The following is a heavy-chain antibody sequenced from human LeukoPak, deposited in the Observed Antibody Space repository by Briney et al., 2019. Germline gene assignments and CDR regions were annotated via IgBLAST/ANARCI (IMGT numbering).Heavy chain of an antibody. D-gene: IGHD3-10*01. CDR3: AKGTSWFGED. CDR2: VTSDGRWT. Sequence: GSLRLSCAASGFTFSTYAMTWVRQAPGKGLEWVAAVTSDGRWTNYADSVKGRFTVSRDNSKDTLFMQMSSPRAEDTAVYYCAKGTSWFGEDWGLGTLVTVSS. V-gene: IGHV3-23*01. CDR1: GFTFSTYA. J-gene: IGHJ4*02.